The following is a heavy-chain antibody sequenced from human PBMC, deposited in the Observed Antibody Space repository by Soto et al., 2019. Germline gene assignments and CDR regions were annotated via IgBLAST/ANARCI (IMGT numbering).Heavy chain of an antibody. D-gene: IGHD3-16*01. Sequence: GESLKISCKGSGYSFTSYWIGWVRQMPGKGLEWMGIIYPGDSDTRYSPSFQGQVTISADKSISTAYLQWSSLKASDTAMYYCARGLGPPDNYYYYGMDVWGQGTTVTVSS. CDR1: GYSFTSYW. CDR3: ARGLGPPDNYYYYGMDV. J-gene: IGHJ6*02. V-gene: IGHV5-51*01. CDR2: IYPGDSDT.